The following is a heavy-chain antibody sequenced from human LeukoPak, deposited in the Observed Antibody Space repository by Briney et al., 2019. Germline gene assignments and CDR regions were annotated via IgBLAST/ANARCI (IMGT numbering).Heavy chain of an antibody. CDR3: ARGGLRRRMMIAFGGGGQFDY. J-gene: IGHJ4*02. CDR1: GGSFSGYY. V-gene: IGHV4-34*01. Sequence: PPETLSLTCAVYGGSFSGYYWNWIRQPPGKGLEWIGEINNSGSINYNPSLNNRVTISVDTSKNQFSLKLSSVTAADTAVYYCARGGLRRRMMIAFGGGGQFDYWGQGTLVTVSS. D-gene: IGHD3-16*01. CDR2: INNSGSI.